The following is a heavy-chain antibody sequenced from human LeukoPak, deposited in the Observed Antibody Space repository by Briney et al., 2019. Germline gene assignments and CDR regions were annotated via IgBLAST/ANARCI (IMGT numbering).Heavy chain of an antibody. D-gene: IGHD3-22*01. CDR1: GFTFSDYY. CDR3: ARGQRVYDSSAHYAY. CDR2: LSNSGSII. J-gene: IGHJ4*02. V-gene: IGHV3-11*01. Sequence: PGGSLRLACAASGFTFSDYYMSWIRQAPGKGLEWISYLSNSGSIIYYADSVKGRVTVSRDNAKNSLYLQMNSLRAEDTAVYFCARGQRVYDSSAHYAYWGQGTLVTVSS.